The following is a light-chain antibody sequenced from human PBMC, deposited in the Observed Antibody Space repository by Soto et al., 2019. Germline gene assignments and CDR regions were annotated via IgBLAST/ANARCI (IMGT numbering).Light chain of an antibody. CDR2: DAS. CDR3: QQSYNTLTWT. J-gene: IGKJ1*01. V-gene: IGKV1-39*01. CDR1: QTISTF. Sequence: DIQMTQSPSSLSASVGDRVIITCRASQTISTFLNRYQQKPGEAPRVLIYDASTLQTGVPSRFSGSGYGTDFTLTISSLQPEDFASYYCQQSYNTLTWTFGQGTKVDIK.